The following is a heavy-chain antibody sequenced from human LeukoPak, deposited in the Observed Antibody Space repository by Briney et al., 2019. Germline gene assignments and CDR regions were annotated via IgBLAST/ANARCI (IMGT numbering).Heavy chain of an antibody. D-gene: IGHD2-2*01. Sequence: ASVKVSCKASGYTFTSHYMHWVRQAPEQGLEWMGIINPSGGSASYAQKFQGRVTMTRDTSTRTDYMERSSLRYEDTAVYYCACDVSSTSSWWFDPWGQGTLVIVSS. CDR2: INPSGGSA. J-gene: IGHJ5*02. V-gene: IGHV1-46*01. CDR3: ACDVSSTSSWWFDP. CDR1: GYTFTSHY.